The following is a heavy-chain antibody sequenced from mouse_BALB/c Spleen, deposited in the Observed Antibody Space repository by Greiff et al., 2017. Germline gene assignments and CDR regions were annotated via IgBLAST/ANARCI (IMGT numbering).Heavy chain of an antibody. V-gene: IGHV1-15*01. CDR2: IDPETGGT. CDR3: TGYDGYY. D-gene: IGHD2-3*01. J-gene: IGHJ3*01. CDR1: GYTFTDYE. Sequence: QVHVKQSGAELVRPGASVTLSCKASGYTFTDYEMHWVKQTPVHGLEWIGAIDPETGGTAYNQKFKGKATLTADKSSSTAYMELRSLTSEDSAVYYCTGYDGYYRGQGTLVTVSA.